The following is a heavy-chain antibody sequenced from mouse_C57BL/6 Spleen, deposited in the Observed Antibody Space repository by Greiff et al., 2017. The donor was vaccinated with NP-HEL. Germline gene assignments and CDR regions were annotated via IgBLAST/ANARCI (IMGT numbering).Heavy chain of an antibody. V-gene: IGHV3-6*01. CDR3: ARYKVLRGGYAMDY. J-gene: IGHJ4*01. CDR1: GYSITSGYY. Sequence: EVQLQQSGPGLVKPSQSLSLTCSVTGYSITSGYYWNWIRQFPGNKLEWMGYISYDGSHNYNPSLKNRISFTRDTSKNQFSLKLKSVTTEDTATYYCARYKVLRGGYAMDYWGQGTSVTVSS. CDR2: ISYDGSH. D-gene: IGHD1-1*01.